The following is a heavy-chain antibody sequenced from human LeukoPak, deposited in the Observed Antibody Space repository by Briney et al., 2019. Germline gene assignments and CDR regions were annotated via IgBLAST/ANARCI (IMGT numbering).Heavy chain of an antibody. V-gene: IGHV4-38-2*02. J-gene: IGHJ4*02. D-gene: IGHD2-21*02. CDR1: DYSISSAYY. CDR2: IYHSGST. CDR3: ARDQAYCGGDCYFDF. Sequence: SETLSLTCAVSDYSISSAYYWGWIRPPPGKGLECIGSIYHSGSTDYNPSLKSRVTISVDTSKNQFSLKLRSVTAADTAVYYCARDQAYCGGDCYFDFWGQGTLVTVSS.